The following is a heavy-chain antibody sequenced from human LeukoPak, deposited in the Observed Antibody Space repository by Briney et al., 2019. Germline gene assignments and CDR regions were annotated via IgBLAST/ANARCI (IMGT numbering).Heavy chain of an antibody. CDR1: GFTFSSYS. CDR3: ARDERYDFWSGYLYYFDY. D-gene: IGHD3-3*01. J-gene: IGHJ4*02. CDR2: ISGSSSSI. V-gene: IGHV3-21*05. Sequence: GGSLRLSCAASGFTFSSYSMNWVRQAPGKGLEWVSYISGSSSSIHYADSVKGRFTISRDNAKNSLYLQMNSLRAEDTAVYYCARDERYDFWSGYLYYFDYWGQGTLVTVSS.